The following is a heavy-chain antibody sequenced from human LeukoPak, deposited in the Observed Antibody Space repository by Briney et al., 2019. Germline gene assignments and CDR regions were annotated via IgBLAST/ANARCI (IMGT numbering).Heavy chain of an antibody. Sequence: GGSLRLSCAASGFTFSSYGMHWVRQAPGKGLEWVAVISYDGSNKYYADSVKGRFTISRDNSKNTLYLQMNSLRAEDTAVYYCAKDTAMGYWGQGTLVTVSS. CDR1: GFTFSSYG. CDR2: ISYDGSNK. CDR3: AKDTAMGY. J-gene: IGHJ4*02. D-gene: IGHD5-18*01. V-gene: IGHV3-30*18.